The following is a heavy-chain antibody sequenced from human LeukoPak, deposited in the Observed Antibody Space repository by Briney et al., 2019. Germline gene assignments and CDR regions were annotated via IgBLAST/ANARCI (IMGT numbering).Heavy chain of an antibody. D-gene: IGHD3-10*01. CDR1: GYTFTSYG. V-gene: IGHV1-18*01. CDR2: ISAYNGNT. CDR3: ARENTPDGNYGSGTLRYGMDV. J-gene: IGHJ6*02. Sequence: ASVKVSCKASGYTFTSYGISWVRQAPGQGLEWMGWISAYNGNTNYAQKLQGRVTMTTDTSTSTAYMELRSLRSDDTAVYYCARENTPDGNYGSGTLRYGMDVWGQGTTVTVSS.